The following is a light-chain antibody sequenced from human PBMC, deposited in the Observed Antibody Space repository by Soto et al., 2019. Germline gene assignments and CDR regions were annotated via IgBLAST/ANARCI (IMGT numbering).Light chain of an antibody. J-gene: IGKJ5*01. CDR1: QSVSSSY. Sequence: EILLARSPGTVSMSRWERATLSTRASQSVSSSYLAWYQQKPGQAPRLLIYDASSRDTGIPDRFSGDRSGTDFTLPLSRLEPEDFEVYYCQQRSNLPPTFGQGTRLEIK. CDR3: QQRSNLPPT. CDR2: DAS. V-gene: IGKV3D-20*02.